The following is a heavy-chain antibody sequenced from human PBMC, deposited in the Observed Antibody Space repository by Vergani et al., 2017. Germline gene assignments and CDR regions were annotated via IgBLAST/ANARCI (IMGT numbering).Heavy chain of an antibody. CDR3: AKAPRGDDGSGSYRLYYYYMDV. CDR2: ISGSGGRT. V-gene: IGHV3-23*01. J-gene: IGHJ6*03. CDR1: GFTFSSYA. D-gene: IGHD3-10*01. Sequence: EVQLLESGGGLVQPGGSLRLSCAASGFTFSSYAMSWVRQAPGKGLEWVSAISGSGGRTYYADSVKGRFTISRDNSKNTLYLQMNSLRAEDTAVYYCAKAPRGDDGSGSYRLYYYYMDVWGKGTTVTVSS.